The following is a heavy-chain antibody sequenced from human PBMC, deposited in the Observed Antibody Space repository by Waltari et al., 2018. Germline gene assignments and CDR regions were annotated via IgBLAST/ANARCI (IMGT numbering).Heavy chain of an antibody. J-gene: IGHJ3*02. D-gene: IGHD5-18*01. CDR1: GGSISSSSYY. CDR3: ARQTWIQLWLYAFDI. CDR2: IYYSGST. V-gene: IGHV4-39*01. Sequence: QLQLQESGPGLVKPSETLSLTCTVSGGSISSSSYYWGWIRTPPGKGLEWIGSIYYSGSTYYNPSLKSRVTISVDTSKNQFSLKLSSVTAADTAVYYCARQTWIQLWLYAFDIWGQGTMVTVSS.